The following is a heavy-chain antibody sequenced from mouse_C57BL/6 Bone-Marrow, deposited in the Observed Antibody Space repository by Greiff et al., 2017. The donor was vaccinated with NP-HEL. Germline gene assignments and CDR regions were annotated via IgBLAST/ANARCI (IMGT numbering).Heavy chain of an antibody. D-gene: IGHD3-2*02. CDR3: AKERQLRLPFAY. Sequence: DVKLVESGGGLVKPGGSLKLSCAASGFTFSDYGMHWVRQAPEKGLEWVAYISSGSSTIYYADTVKGRFTISRDNAKNTLFLQMTSLRSEDTAMYYCAKERQLRLPFAYWGQGTLVTVSA. CDR2: ISSGSSTI. CDR1: GFTFSDYG. J-gene: IGHJ3*01. V-gene: IGHV5-17*01.